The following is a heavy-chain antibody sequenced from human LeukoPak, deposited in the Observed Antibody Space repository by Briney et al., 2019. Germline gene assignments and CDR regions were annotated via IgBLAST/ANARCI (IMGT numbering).Heavy chain of an antibody. D-gene: IGHD6-19*01. CDR1: GFTFSSYG. CDR3: ARAISSGRPFYYYYYGMDV. CDR2: IWYDGSNK. V-gene: IGHV3-33*01. J-gene: IGHJ6*02. Sequence: GGSLRLSCAASGFTFSSYGMHWVRQAPGKGLEWVAVIWYDGSNKYYADSVKGRFTISRDNSKNTLYLQMNSLRAEDTAVYYCARAISSGRPFYYYYYGMDVWGQGTTVTVSS.